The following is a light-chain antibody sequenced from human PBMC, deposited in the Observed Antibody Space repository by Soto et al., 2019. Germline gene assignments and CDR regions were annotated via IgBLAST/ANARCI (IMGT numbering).Light chain of an antibody. J-gene: IGKJ4*01. CDR3: QQYNNWAPRT. V-gene: IGKV3-15*01. Sequence: CRASQSVSTYLAWYQQKPGQAPRLLIYGASTRATGIPARFSGSGSGTEFTLTISSLQYDDFAVYSSQQYNNWAPRTFGGGTKVDIK. CDR1: QSVSTY. CDR2: GAS.